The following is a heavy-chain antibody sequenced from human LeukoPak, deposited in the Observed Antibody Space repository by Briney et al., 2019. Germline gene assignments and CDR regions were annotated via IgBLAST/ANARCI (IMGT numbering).Heavy chain of an antibody. CDR3: ARYGGFLSPSYFDY. Sequence: GGSLRLSCAASGFTFSSYSMNWVRQAPGKGLEWVSSISSSSSYIYYADSVKGRFTISRDNAKNSLYLQMNSLRAEDTAVYYCARYGGFLSPSYFDYWGQGTLVTVSS. CDR2: ISSSSSYI. V-gene: IGHV3-21*01. CDR1: GFTFSSYS. J-gene: IGHJ4*02. D-gene: IGHD3-16*01.